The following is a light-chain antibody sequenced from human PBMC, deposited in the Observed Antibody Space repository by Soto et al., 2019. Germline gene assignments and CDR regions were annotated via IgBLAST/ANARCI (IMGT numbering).Light chain of an antibody. J-gene: IGLJ1*01. CDR2: DVT. V-gene: IGLV2-14*03. CDR1: SSDVGGYNY. CDR3: SSYSSSSTPYV. Sequence: QSVLTQPASVSGSPGQSITISCTGTSSDVGGYNYVSWYQQHPGKAPKLMIYDVTTRPSGVSNRFSGSKSGNTASLTISGLQAEDEADYYCSSYSSSSTPYVFGPGTKLTVL.